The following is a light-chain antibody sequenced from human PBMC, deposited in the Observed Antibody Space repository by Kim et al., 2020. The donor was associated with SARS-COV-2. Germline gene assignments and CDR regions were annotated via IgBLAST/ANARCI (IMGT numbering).Light chain of an antibody. CDR1: QSVSSN. CDR3: QQYNNWPLT. V-gene: IGKV3-15*01. Sequence: EVVMTQSPAALSVSPGERVTLSCRARQSVSSNLAWYQQKPGQAPRLLIYGASTRATGFPARFSGSGSGTEFTLTISSLQSEDFAVYYCQQYNNWPLTFGGGTKVDI. CDR2: GAS. J-gene: IGKJ4*01.